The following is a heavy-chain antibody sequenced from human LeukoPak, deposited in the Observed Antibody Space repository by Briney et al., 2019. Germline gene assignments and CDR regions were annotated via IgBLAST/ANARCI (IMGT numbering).Heavy chain of an antibody. CDR1: GYTFTSYG. J-gene: IGHJ6*03. Sequence: ASMKVSCKASGYTFTSYGISWVRQAPGQGLEWMGWISAYNGNTNYAQKLQGRVTMTTDTSTSTAYMELRSLRSDDTAVYYCAREGGSSWYFPGFAEYYYYYYMDVWGKGTTVTVSS. CDR2: ISAYNGNT. V-gene: IGHV1-18*01. CDR3: AREGGSSWYFPGFAEYYYYYYMDV. D-gene: IGHD6-13*01.